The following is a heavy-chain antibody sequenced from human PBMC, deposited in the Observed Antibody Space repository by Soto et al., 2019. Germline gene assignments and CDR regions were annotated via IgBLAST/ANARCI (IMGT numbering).Heavy chain of an antibody. J-gene: IGHJ6*02. V-gene: IGHV3-30-3*01. CDR2: VSYDGSNK. CDR3: ARNVPIYDFWSGSNVEDYYYGMDV. Sequence: QVQLVESGGGVVQPGRSLRLSCAASGFTFSTYAMHWVRQAPGKGLEWFAVVSYDGSNKYYADSVKGRFTISRDNSKNTLYLQMDSLRAEDTAVYYCARNVPIYDFWSGSNVEDYYYGMDVWGQGTTVTVSS. CDR1: GFTFSTYA. D-gene: IGHD3-3*01.